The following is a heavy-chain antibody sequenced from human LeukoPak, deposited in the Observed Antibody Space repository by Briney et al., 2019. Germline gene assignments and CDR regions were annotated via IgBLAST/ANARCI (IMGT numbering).Heavy chain of an antibody. CDR1: GGSISSSNW. CDR3: ARTTYSYSSGWYLFDY. V-gene: IGHV4-4*02. D-gene: IGHD6-19*01. CDR2: IYHSGST. Sequence: PSETLSLTCAVSGGSISSSNWWSWVRQPPGKGLEWIGEIYHSGSTNYNPSLKSRVTISVDTSKNQFSLKLSSVTAADTAVYYCARTTYSYSSGWYLFDYWGQGTLVTVSS. J-gene: IGHJ4*02.